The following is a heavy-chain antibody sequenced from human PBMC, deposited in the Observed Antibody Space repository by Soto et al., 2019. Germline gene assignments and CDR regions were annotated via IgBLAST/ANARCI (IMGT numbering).Heavy chain of an antibody. V-gene: IGHV3-30*18. D-gene: IGHD3-22*01. CDR2: ISYDGSNK. J-gene: IGHJ1*01. Sequence: PGGSLRLSCAASGFTFSSYGMHWVRQAPGKGLEWVAVISYDGSNKYYADSVKGRFTISRDNSKNTLYLQMNSLRAEDTAVYYCAKDLYDSSGYYQTPRHWGQGT. CDR1: GFTFSSYG. CDR3: AKDLYDSSGYYQTPRH.